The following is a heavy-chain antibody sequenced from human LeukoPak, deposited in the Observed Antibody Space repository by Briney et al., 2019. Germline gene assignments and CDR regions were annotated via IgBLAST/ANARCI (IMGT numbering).Heavy chain of an antibody. J-gene: IGHJ4*02. Sequence: GASVKVSCKASGGTFSSYAISWVRQAPGQGLEWMGRIIPIFGTANYAQKCQGRVTITTDESTSTAYMELSSLRSEETAVYYCARDGEMGATRYWGQGTLVTVSS. V-gene: IGHV1-69*05. CDR3: ARDGEMGATRY. CDR1: GGTFSSYA. CDR2: IIPIFGTA. D-gene: IGHD1-26*01.